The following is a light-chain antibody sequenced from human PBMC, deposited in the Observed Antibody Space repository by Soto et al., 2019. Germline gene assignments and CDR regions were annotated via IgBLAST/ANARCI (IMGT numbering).Light chain of an antibody. J-gene: IGLJ1*01. Sequence: QSVLTQPPSASGTPGQRVTISCSGSSSNIGSNTVNWYQQLPGTAPKLLIYNNNQRPSGVPDRFSGSQSGTSASLAISGRLSEDEADDYCAAWDDSLNGFVFGTGTKLTVL. CDR1: SSNIGSNT. CDR3: AAWDDSLNGFV. V-gene: IGLV1-44*01. CDR2: NNN.